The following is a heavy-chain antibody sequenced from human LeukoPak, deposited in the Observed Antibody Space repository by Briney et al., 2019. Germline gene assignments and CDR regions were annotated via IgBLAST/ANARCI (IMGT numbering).Heavy chain of an antibody. Sequence: SETLSLTCSVSGYSFSSGFYWGWIRQPPGKGLEWIGSIFHTGSTYYNPSLKSRVTMSVDTSKNQFSLKLSSVTAADTAVYYCARRLGKVRYFDWAHYYFDYWGQGTLVTVSS. CDR1: GYSFSSGFY. V-gene: IGHV4-38-2*02. J-gene: IGHJ4*02. CDR2: IFHTGST. CDR3: ARRLGKVRYFDWAHYYFDY. D-gene: IGHD3-9*01.